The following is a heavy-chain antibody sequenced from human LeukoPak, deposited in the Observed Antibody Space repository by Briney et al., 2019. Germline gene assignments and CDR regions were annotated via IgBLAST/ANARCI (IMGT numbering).Heavy chain of an antibody. J-gene: IGHJ4*02. D-gene: IGHD5-18*01. V-gene: IGHV3-74*01. CDR1: GFTFSLYA. Sequence: GGSLRLSCAASGFTFSLYAMSWVRQAPGKGLVWVSRISSDGSSTNYADSVKGRFTISRDNAKNTLYLQMNSLRAEDTAVYYCARIGYSYGPDYWGPGTLVSVSS. CDR3: ARIGYSYGPDY. CDR2: ISSDGSST.